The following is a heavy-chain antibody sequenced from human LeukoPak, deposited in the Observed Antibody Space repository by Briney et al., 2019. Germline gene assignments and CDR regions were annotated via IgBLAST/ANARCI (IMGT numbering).Heavy chain of an antibody. CDR1: GGTFSSYA. CDR2: IIPILGIA. CDR3: VLHYDSSGNRPRFDY. J-gene: IGHJ4*02. D-gene: IGHD3-22*01. Sequence: ASVKVSCKASGGTFSSYAISWVRQAPGQGLEWMGRIIPILGIANYAQKFQGRVTITADKSTSTAYMELSSLRSEDTAVYYCVLHYDSSGNRPRFDYWGQGTLVTVSS. V-gene: IGHV1-69*04.